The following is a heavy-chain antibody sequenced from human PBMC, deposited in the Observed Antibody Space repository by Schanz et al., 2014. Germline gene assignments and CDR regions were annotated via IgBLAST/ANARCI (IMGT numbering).Heavy chain of an antibody. CDR1: GGTFNSYT. CDR2: ITAYNGDT. J-gene: IGHJ6*02. Sequence: QVQLVQSGAEVKKPGSSMKVSCKASGGTFNSYTINWVRQAPGQGLEWMGWITAYNGDTNYALKLQGRVTMTTDTSTSTAYMELRSLRSDDTAVYYCARVQDDILTGSEYYYGMDVWGQGTTVTVSS. D-gene: IGHD3-9*01. CDR3: ARVQDDILTGSEYYYGMDV. V-gene: IGHV1-18*01.